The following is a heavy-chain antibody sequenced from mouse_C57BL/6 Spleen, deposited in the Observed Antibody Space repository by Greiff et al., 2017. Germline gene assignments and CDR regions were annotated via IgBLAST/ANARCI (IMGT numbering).Heavy chain of an antibody. CDR2: ISYDGSN. Sequence: DVQLQESGPGLVKPSQSLSLTCSVTGYSITSGYYWNWIRQFPGNKLEWMGYISYDGSNNYNPSLKNRISITRDTSKNQFFLKLNSVTTEDTATYYCARDTTVARAMDYWGQGTSVTVSS. CDR1: GYSITSGYY. J-gene: IGHJ4*01. CDR3: ARDTTVARAMDY. V-gene: IGHV3-6*01. D-gene: IGHD1-1*01.